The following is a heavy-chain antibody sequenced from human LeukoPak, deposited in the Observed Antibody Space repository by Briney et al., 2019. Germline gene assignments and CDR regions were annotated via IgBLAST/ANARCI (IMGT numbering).Heavy chain of an antibody. V-gene: IGHV3-74*01. J-gene: IGHJ4*02. CDR3: ARTSPTSHFDF. CDR2: INGDGSNS. D-gene: IGHD3-16*01. CDR1: GFTFTTYW. Sequence: GGSLRLSCVAAGFTFTTYWMHWVRQAPGKGLVWASRINGDGSNSNYADSVKGRFTISRDNARNTLYLQMNGLRAEDTALYYCARTSPTSHFDFWGQGTLVTVSS.